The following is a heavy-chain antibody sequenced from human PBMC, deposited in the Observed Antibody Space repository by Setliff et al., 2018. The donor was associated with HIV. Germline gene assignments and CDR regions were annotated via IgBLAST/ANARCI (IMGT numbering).Heavy chain of an antibody. Sequence: GGSLRLSCAASGFTFSSYVMHWVRQAPGKGLEWVAVIWYDGSNKYYADSVKGRFTISRDNSKNSLYLQMNSLRTEDTALYYCAKDQGRCSSTSCYYYYGMDVWGQGTTVTVSS. CDR1: GFTFSSYV. CDR3: AKDQGRCSSTSCYYYYGMDV. V-gene: IGHV3-33*03. D-gene: IGHD2-2*01. CDR2: IWYDGSNK. J-gene: IGHJ6*02.